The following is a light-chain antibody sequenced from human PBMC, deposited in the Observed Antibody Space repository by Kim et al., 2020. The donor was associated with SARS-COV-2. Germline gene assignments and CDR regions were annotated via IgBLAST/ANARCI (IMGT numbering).Light chain of an antibody. V-gene: IGKV3-20*01. CDR1: HTLPSTF. CDR2: NAS. Sequence: FSPGETAPPSRRAPHTLPSTFLASYRQKPGQPPPLLIYNASPRSTAIPVRFSGSGSGTDFPLNLTTVETEDFAVYSCQPYGNSPNHFGQGTKLEI. CDR3: QPYGNSPNH. J-gene: IGKJ2*01.